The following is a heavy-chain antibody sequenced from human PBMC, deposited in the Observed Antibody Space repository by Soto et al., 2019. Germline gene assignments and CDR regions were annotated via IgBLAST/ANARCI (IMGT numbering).Heavy chain of an antibody. CDR1: GGSISSGDYY. CDR3: ASLGITIFVGFDP. CDR2: IYYSGST. J-gene: IGHJ5*02. V-gene: IGHV4-30-4*01. Sequence: SETLSLTCTVSGGSISSGDYYWSWIRQPPGKGLEWIGYIYYSGSTYYNPSLKSRVTISVDTSKNQFSLKLSSVTAADTAVYYCASLGITIFVGFDPWGQGTLVTVSS. D-gene: IGHD3-3*01.